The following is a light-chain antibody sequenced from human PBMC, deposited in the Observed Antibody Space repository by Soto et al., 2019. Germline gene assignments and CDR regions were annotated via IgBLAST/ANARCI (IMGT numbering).Light chain of an antibody. CDR2: KAS. J-gene: IGKJ2*01. Sequence: DIQMTQSPSTLSASVGDRVTITCRASQTIGSLLAWYQQKAGRAPKLLIYKASTLESGVPSRFSGSRSGTEFPLTISILQPDDFATYHCQHYKSYPPMYTFGQGTKLE. CDR3: QHYKSYPPMYT. CDR1: QTIGSL. V-gene: IGKV1-5*03.